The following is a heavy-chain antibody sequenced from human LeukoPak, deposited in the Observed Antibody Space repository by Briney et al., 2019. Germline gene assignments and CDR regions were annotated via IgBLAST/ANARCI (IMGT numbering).Heavy chain of an antibody. CDR3: ATTYYDFWSGYRLNWYFDL. CDR2: INPNSGGT. D-gene: IGHD3-3*01. CDR1: GYTFTGYY. Sequence: ASVKVSCKASGYTFTGYYMHWVRQAPGQGLEWMGWINPNSGGTNYAQKFQGRATMTRDTSISTAYMELSRLRSDDTAVYYCATTYYDFWSGYRLNWYFDLWGRGTLVTVSS. V-gene: IGHV1-2*02. J-gene: IGHJ2*01.